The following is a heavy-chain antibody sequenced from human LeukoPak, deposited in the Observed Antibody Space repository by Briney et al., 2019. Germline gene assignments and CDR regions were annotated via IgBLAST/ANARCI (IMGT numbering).Heavy chain of an antibody. Sequence: ASVKVSCKASGYTFTGYSLHWVRQAPGQWLEWMGWINADNGNTGYSQKFQGRVTITRDTSASTAYMELSSLGSEDTAVYYCARGLSGSGATLGAFDIWGQGTMVTVSS. CDR3: ARGLSGSGATLGAFDI. CDR1: GYTFTGYS. CDR2: INADNGNT. V-gene: IGHV1-3*01. J-gene: IGHJ3*02. D-gene: IGHD1-26*01.